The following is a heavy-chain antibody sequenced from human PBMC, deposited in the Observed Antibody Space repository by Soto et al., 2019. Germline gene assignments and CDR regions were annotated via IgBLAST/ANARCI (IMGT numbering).Heavy chain of an antibody. CDR2: MNPNSGNT. D-gene: IGHD1-26*01. V-gene: IGHV1-8*01. J-gene: IGHJ6*02. CDR3: ARGPRPLSGYNYYYGMDV. CDR1: GYTFTSYD. Sequence: QVQLVQSGAEVKKPGASVKVSCKASGYTFTSYDINWVRQATGQGLEWMGWMNPNSGNTGYAQKFQGRVTMTRNTXIXTDXMELSSLRSEDTAVYYCARGPRPLSGYNYYYGMDVWGQGTTVTVSS.